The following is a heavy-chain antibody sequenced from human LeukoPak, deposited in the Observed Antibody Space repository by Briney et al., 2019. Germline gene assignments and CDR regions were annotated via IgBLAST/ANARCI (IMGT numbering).Heavy chain of an antibody. V-gene: IGHV3-23*01. CDR1: GFTFSTYA. CDR2: ISGRDGRT. D-gene: IGHD3-10*01. CDR3: YASGSLKEDYYFDS. J-gene: IGHJ4*02. Sequence: PGGSLRLSCAASGFTFSTYAMSWVRQAPGKGLEWVSNISGRDGRTYYADSVKGRFTISRDNSKNTLYLQMDSLRAEDTAVYYCYASGSLKEDYYFDSWGQGTLVTVSS.